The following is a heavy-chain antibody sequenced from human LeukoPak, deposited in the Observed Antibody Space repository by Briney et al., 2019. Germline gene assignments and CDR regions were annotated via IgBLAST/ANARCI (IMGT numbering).Heavy chain of an antibody. CDR3: ARSVDGGNSHYFDY. CDR1: LGVLSRGDCY. CDR2: IYYSGST. J-gene: IGHJ4*02. V-gene: IGHV4-30-4*01. Sequence: PSETLSLTCMFSLGVLSRGDCYSMCIRQPPGKGLEWIGYIYYSGSTYYNPSLKSRVTLSVDTSKNQFSLKLSSATAADTAVYHRARSVDGGNSHYFDYWGQGTLVTVSS. D-gene: IGHD4-23*01.